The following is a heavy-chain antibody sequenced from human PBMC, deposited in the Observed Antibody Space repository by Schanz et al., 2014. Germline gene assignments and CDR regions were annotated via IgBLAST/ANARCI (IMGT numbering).Heavy chain of an antibody. CDR1: GYTFSFTSYN. J-gene: IGHJ6*02. Sequence: QVQVKQSGPEVKKPGASVTVSCQASGYTFSFTSYNVHWVRQAPGQGLEWMGWISTSNGNTNYIQKLQGRVTMTTDTSTSTAYMELRSLRSDDTAVYYCARVQDDILTGSEYYYGMDVWGQGTTVTVSS. CDR2: ISTSNGNT. V-gene: IGHV1-18*04. D-gene: IGHD3-9*01. CDR3: ARVQDDILTGSEYYYGMDV.